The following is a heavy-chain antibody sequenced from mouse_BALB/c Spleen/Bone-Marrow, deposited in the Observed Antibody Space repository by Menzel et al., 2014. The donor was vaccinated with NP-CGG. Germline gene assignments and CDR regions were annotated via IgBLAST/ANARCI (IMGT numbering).Heavy chain of an antibody. Sequence: QVQLQQSGAELVRPGSSVKISCKASGYTFSNYWMNWMKQRPGQGLEWIGQIYPGDGDTNYIGKFTGKATLTADKSSSTXXXXXSSLTSEDSAVYFCASRGDYSYAMDYWGQGTSVTVSS. CDR2: IYPGDGDT. V-gene: IGHV1-80*01. CDR3: ASRGDYSYAMDY. CDR1: GYTFSNYW. J-gene: IGHJ4*01. D-gene: IGHD1-1*01.